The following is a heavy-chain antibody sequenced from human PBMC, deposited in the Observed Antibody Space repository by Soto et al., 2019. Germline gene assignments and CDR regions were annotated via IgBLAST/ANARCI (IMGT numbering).Heavy chain of an antibody. J-gene: IGHJ3*01. CDR1: GGSISSGGYS. CDR3: ARDAYVNIWGWVNDTFDV. Sequence: QLQLQESGSGLVTPSQTLSLTCGVSGGSISSGGYSWNWIRQPPGKGLEWIGNIYHSGSTIKNPSLTSRVSISRDSAKNQFSLKLNSVTAADTAVYYCARDAYVNIWGWVNDTFDVWGQGTMVTVSS. CDR2: IYHSGST. D-gene: IGHD3-10*02. V-gene: IGHV4-30-2*01.